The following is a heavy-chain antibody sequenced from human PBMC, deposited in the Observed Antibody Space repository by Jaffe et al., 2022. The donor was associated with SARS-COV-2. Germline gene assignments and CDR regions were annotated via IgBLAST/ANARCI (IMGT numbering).Heavy chain of an antibody. CDR1: GFTFSSYA. D-gene: IGHD3-22*01. J-gene: IGHJ6*02. CDR3: AKSADYYDSSGYYRGDYYYYGMDV. CDR2: ISGSGGST. Sequence: EVQLLESGGGLVQPGGSLRLSCAASGFTFSSYAMSWVRQAPGKGLEWVSAISGSGGSTYYADSVKGRFTISRDNSKNTLYLQMNSLRAEDTAVYYCAKSADYYDSSGYYRGDYYYYGMDVWGQGTTVTVSS. V-gene: IGHV3-23*01.